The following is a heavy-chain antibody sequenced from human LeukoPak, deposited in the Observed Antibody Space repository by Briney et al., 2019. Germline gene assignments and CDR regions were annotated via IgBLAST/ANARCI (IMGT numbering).Heavy chain of an antibody. CDR1: GGTFSSYA. D-gene: IGHD5-18*01. Sequence: SVKVSCKASGGTFSSYAISWVRQAPGQGLEWMGGIIPIFGTANYAQKFQGRVTITTDESTSTAYMELSSLRSEDTAVCYCARALGVDTAMDNSRGAFDIWGQGTMVTVSS. CDR3: ARALGVDTAMDNSRGAFDI. V-gene: IGHV1-69*05. CDR2: IIPIFGTA. J-gene: IGHJ3*02.